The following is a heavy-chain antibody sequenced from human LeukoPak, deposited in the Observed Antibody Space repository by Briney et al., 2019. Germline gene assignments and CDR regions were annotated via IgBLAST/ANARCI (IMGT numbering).Heavy chain of an antibody. CDR2: ISSSSDYM. CDR3: ARLRSTQFWGSYRYTEPIDY. CDR1: GFTLSSYS. Sequence: PGGSLRLSCAASGFTLSSYSMNWVRQAPGKGLEWVSSISSSSDYMYYADSVKGRFTISRDNVKNSLYLQMNSLRAEDTAVYYCARLRSTQFWGSYRYTEPIDYWGQGTLVTVSS. J-gene: IGHJ4*02. D-gene: IGHD3-16*02. V-gene: IGHV3-21*01.